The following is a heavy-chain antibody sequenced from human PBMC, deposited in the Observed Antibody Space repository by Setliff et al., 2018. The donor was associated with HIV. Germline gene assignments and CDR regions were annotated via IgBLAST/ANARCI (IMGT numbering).Heavy chain of an antibody. CDR3: ARVPFGSGSYYFDF. V-gene: IGHV3-72*01. CDR2: SRNKASRYTI. Sequence: GESLKISCAASGFMFSDHYMDWVRQAPGKGLEWVGRSRNKASRYTIEYAASVRGRFTISRDNSKKSLYLQMNSLKTEDTAVYFCARVPFGSGSYYFDFWGQGTLVTVSS. J-gene: IGHJ4*02. D-gene: IGHD3-10*01. CDR1: GFMFSDHY.